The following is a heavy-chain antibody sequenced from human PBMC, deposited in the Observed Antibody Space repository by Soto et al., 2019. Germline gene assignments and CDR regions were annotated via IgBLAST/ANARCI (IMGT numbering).Heavy chain of an antibody. CDR2: ISYDGSNK. D-gene: IGHD1-1*01. V-gene: IGHV3-30-3*01. J-gene: IGHJ6*02. Sequence: HPGGSLRLSCAASGFTFSSYAMHWVRQAPGKGLEWVAVISYDGSNKYYADSVKGRFTISRDNSKNTLYLQMNSLRAEDTAVYYCARGDQLERPYYYYGLDVWGQGTTVTVSS. CDR1: GFTFSSYA. CDR3: ARGDQLERPYYYYGLDV.